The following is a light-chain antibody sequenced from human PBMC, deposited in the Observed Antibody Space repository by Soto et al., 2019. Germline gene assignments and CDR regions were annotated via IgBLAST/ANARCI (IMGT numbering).Light chain of an antibody. CDR3: SSYRTKSSVV. V-gene: IGLV2-14*01. CDR2: EVS. J-gene: IGLJ2*01. CDR1: SSDVGGYNY. Sequence: QAVVTQPASVSGSPGQSITISCTGTSSDVGGYNYVSWYQHHPGKAPKLMIYEVSSRPSGVSNRFFGSKSGNTASLTISGLQTEDEADYFCSSYRTKSSVVFGGGTKLTVL.